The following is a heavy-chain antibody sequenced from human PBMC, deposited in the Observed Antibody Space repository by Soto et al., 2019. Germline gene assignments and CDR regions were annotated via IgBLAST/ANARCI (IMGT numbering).Heavy chain of an antibody. J-gene: IGHJ4*02. D-gene: IGHD6-13*01. CDR3: ARVPVRRANSSSGHILDY. V-gene: IGHV4-4*02. Sequence: QVQLQESGPGLVKPSGTLSLTCAVSGGSISSSNWWSWVRQPPGKGLEWIGEIYHSGSTNYNPSLKSRVSISVDKSKNQSSLKLSSVTAADTAVYYCARVPVRRANSSSGHILDYWGQGTRVTVSS. CDR1: GGSISSSNW. CDR2: IYHSGST.